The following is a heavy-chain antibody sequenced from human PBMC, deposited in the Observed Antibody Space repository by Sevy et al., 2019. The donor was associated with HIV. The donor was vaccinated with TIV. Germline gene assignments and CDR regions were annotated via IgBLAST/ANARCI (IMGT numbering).Heavy chain of an antibody. CDR2: ISTYNDNI. V-gene: IGHV1-18*01. Sequence: ASVKVSCKASGYSFTTYAINWVRQAPGQRLEWMGRISTYNDNIDYAQKFQGGVTMTTDTYTNTVYMELRSLKSNDTAVYYCARGGAGFGELAFWGQGTPVTVSS. CDR3: ARGGAGFGELAF. J-gene: IGHJ4*02. D-gene: IGHD3-10*01. CDR1: GYSFTTYA.